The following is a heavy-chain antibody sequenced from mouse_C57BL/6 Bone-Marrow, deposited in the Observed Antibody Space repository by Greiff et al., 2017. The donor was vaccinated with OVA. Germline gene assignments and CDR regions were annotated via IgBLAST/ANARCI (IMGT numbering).Heavy chain of an antibody. V-gene: IGHV1-69*01. CDR1: GYTFTSYW. CDR3: ARPYGSPYYAMDY. D-gene: IGHD1-1*01. CDR2: IDPSDSYT. Sequence: QVQLQQPGAELVMPGASVKLSCKASGYTFTSYWMHWVKQRPGQGLEWIGEIDPSDSYTNYNQKFKGKSTLTVDKSSSTAYMQLSSLPSEDSAVYYCARPYGSPYYAMDYWGQGATVTVST. J-gene: IGHJ4*01.